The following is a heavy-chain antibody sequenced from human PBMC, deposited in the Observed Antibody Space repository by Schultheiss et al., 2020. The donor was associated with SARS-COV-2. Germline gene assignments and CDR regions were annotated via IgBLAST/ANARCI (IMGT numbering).Heavy chain of an antibody. D-gene: IGHD6-13*01. J-gene: IGHJ2*01. CDR2: INPNSGGT. CDR1: GFTFTGYY. Sequence: ASVKVSCKASGFTFTGYYMHWVRQAPGQGLEWMGWINPNSGGTNYAQKFQGRVTITADESTSTAYMELSSLRSEDTAVYYCARAGSRWPWYFDLWGRGTLVTVSS. V-gene: IGHV1-2*02. CDR3: ARAGSRWPWYFDL.